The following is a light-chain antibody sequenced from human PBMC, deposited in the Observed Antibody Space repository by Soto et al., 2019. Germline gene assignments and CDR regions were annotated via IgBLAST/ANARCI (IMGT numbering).Light chain of an antibody. J-gene: IGKJ1*01. Sequence: DIVMTQSPDSLAVSLGERATINCKSSQSVLYTSNNNNHLAWYQQKQGQPPKLLIYWVSTRQSGVPDRFSGRGSGTDFTLIIRSLQAEDEAVYYCQQYFSLPWTFGQGTRVEIK. CDR3: QQYFSLPWT. CDR2: WVS. CDR1: QSVLYTSNNNNH. V-gene: IGKV4-1*01.